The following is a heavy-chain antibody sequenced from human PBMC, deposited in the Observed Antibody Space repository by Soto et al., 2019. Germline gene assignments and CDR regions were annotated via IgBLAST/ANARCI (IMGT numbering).Heavy chain of an antibody. Sequence: SVKVSCKASGYTFSSYAISWVRQAPGQGLEWMGGIIPIFGTANYAQKFQGRVTITADESTSTAYMELSSLRSEDTAVYYCARAELGVPNFDYWGQGTLVTVSS. V-gene: IGHV1-69*13. CDR1: GYTFSSYA. CDR3: ARAELGVPNFDY. D-gene: IGHD3-16*01. J-gene: IGHJ4*02. CDR2: IIPIFGTA.